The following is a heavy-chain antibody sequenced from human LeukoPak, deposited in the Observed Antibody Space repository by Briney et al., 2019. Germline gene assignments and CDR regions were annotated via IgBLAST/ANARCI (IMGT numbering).Heavy chain of an antibody. D-gene: IGHD3-3*01. V-gene: IGHV3-33*01. J-gene: IGHJ6*02. CDR1: GITFRSYG. CDR3: ARDKRFLEWLLPYYYYYGMDV. Sequence: GGSLRLSCAASGITFRSYGMHWVRQAPGKGLEWVAFIWYDGSNKYYADSVKGRFTISRDNSRNTLFLQMNSLRDEDTAVYYCARDKRFLEWLLPYYYYYGMDVWGQGTTVTVSS. CDR2: IWYDGSNK.